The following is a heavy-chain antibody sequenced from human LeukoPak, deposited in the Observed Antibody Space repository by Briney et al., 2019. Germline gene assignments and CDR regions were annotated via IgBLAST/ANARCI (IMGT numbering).Heavy chain of an antibody. D-gene: IGHD1-26*01. J-gene: IGHJ4*02. CDR1: GYTFTSYG. Sequence: GASVKLSCKASGYTFTSYGISWVRQAPGQGLEWMGWISAYNDNTDYAQKLQDRVTMTTDTSTSTAYMELRSLRSDDTALYYCARDHRGSGSYSSGERVYWGQGTLVTVSS. CDR2: ISAYNDNT. CDR3: ARDHRGSGSYSSGERVY. V-gene: IGHV1-18*01.